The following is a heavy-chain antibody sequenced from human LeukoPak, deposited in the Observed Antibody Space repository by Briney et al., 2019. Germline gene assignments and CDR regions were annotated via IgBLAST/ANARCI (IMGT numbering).Heavy chain of an antibody. CDR1: GFTFSSYA. J-gene: IGHJ3*02. Sequence: GGSLRLSCAASGFTFSSYAMHWVRQAPGKGLEWVAVISYDGSNKYYADSVKGRFTISRDNSKNTLYLQMNSLRAEDTAVYYCARPTSYYYGSGTLGGDAFDIWGQGTMVTVPS. V-gene: IGHV3-30-3*01. CDR2: ISYDGSNK. D-gene: IGHD3-10*01. CDR3: ARPTSYYYGSGTLGGDAFDI.